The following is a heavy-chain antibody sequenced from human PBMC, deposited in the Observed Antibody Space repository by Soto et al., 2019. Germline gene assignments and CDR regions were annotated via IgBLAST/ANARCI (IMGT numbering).Heavy chain of an antibody. CDR1: GNSISGSGYY. Sequence: SETLSLTCAVSGNSISGSGYYWSWIRQHPGKGLEWIGYIYDSGTTSYNPSLMSRVTMSLDTSKNQFSLWLSSVTAADTAVYYCARGAGSYYYYGLDVWGQGTTVTVSS. V-gene: IGHV4-31*11. CDR2: IYDSGTT. J-gene: IGHJ6*02. CDR3: ARGAGSYYYYGLDV.